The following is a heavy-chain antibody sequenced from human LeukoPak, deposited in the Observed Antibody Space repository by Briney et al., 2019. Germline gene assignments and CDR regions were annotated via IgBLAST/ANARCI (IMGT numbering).Heavy chain of an antibody. V-gene: IGHV4-34*01. CDR1: GGSSSGYY. D-gene: IGHD2-15*01. CDR2: INHSGST. CDR3: ARGGGNNWFDP. Sequence: SETLSLTCAVYGGSSSGYYWSWIRQPPGKGLEWIGEINHSGSTNYNPSLKSRVTISVDTSKNQFSLKLSSVTAADTAVYYCARGGGNNWFDPWGQGTLVTVSS. J-gene: IGHJ5*02.